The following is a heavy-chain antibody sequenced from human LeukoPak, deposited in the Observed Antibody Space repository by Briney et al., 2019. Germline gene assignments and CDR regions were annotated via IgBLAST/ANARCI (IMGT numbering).Heavy chain of an antibody. CDR3: ETHYYYYYYMDV. CDR2: ISSSGSII. CDR1: GFTFSDSY. Sequence: GGSLRLSCAASGFTFSDSYMSWIRQAPGKGLEWVSYISSSGSIIYYTDSVKGRFTISRDNAKNSLYLQMNSLRAEDTAVYYCETHYYYYYYMDVWGKGTTVTVSS. V-gene: IGHV3-11*04. J-gene: IGHJ6*03.